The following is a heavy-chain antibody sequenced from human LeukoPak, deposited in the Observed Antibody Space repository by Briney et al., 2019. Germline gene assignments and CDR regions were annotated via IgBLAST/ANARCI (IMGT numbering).Heavy chain of an antibody. V-gene: IGHV3-7*01. D-gene: IGHD6-13*01. CDR2: IKEDGSEE. Sequence: PGGSLRLSCAASGFTFSSYWMSWVRQAPGKGLECVANIKEDGSEEYYVDSVKGRFTISRDNAKNSLYLQMNSLRAEDTAVYYCARLIRGGAAATDYWGQGTLVTVSS. J-gene: IGHJ4*02. CDR1: GFTFSSYW. CDR3: ARLIRGGAAATDY.